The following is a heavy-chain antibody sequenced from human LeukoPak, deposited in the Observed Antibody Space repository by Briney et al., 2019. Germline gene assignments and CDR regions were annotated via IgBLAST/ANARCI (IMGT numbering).Heavy chain of an antibody. D-gene: IGHD3-22*01. CDR1: GYTFTSYG. CDR3: AREAQYYYDRSGPDY. V-gene: IGHV1-18*01. J-gene: IGHJ4*02. CDR2: ISAYNGNT. Sequence: ASVKVSCKASGYTFTSYGISWVRQAPGQGLEWMGWISAYNGNTNYAQKLQGRVTMTTDTSTSTAYMELRSLRSDDTAVYYCAREAQYYYDRSGPDYWGQGTLVTVSS.